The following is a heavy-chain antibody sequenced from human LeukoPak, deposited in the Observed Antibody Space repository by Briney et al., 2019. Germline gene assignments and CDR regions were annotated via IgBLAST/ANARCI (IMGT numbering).Heavy chain of an antibody. J-gene: IGHJ5*02. D-gene: IGHD3-10*01. Sequence: SETLSLTCTVSGGSISSYYWSWIRQPPGKGLECIGYIYYSGSTNYNPSLKSRVTISVDTSKNQFSLKLSSVTAADTAVYYCARHAGYYGSGSYHGDWFDPWGQGTLVTVSS. CDR3: ARHAGYYGSGSYHGDWFDP. CDR1: GGSISSYY. V-gene: IGHV4-59*08. CDR2: IYYSGST.